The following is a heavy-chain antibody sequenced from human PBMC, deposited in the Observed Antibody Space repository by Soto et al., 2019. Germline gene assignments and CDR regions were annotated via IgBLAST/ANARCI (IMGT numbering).Heavy chain of an antibody. CDR3: AKAGVVAATLQYFQH. J-gene: IGHJ1*01. Sequence: PGGSLRLSCAASGFTFNNYAMTWVRQAPGKGLEWVSAISGGGDTTSYADSVKGRFTVSRDNSKNTLYLRMSSLRAEDTAVYYCAKAGVVAATLQYFQHWGQGTLVTVSS. V-gene: IGHV3-23*01. CDR1: GFTFNNYA. D-gene: IGHD2-15*01. CDR2: ISGGGDTT.